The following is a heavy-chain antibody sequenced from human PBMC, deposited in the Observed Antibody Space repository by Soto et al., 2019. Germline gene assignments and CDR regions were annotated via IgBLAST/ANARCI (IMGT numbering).Heavy chain of an antibody. CDR3: AKDRGRGYSGYDLTVWGPYYYMDV. J-gene: IGHJ6*03. CDR1: GFTFSSYA. V-gene: IGHV3-23*01. D-gene: IGHD5-12*01. CDR2: ISGSGGST. Sequence: PGGSLRLSCAASGFTFSSYAMSWVRQAPGKGLEWVSAISGSGGSTYYADSVKGRFTISRDNSKNTLYLQMNSLRAEDTAVYYCAKDRGRGYSGYDLTVWGPYYYMDVWGKGTTVTVSS.